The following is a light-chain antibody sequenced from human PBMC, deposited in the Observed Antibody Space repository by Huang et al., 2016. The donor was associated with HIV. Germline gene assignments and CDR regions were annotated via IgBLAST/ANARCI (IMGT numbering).Light chain of an antibody. CDR3: QERSNWPPV. CDR1: QSVSSY. CDR2: DAS. Sequence: EIVLTQSPATLSLSPGDRATLSCRASQSVSSYLAWYQQKPGQAPRLLIYDASKRATGVPARFSGSGSGTDFTLTISSLEAEDVAVYYCQERSNWPPVFGGGTKVEIK. V-gene: IGKV3-11*01. J-gene: IGKJ4*01.